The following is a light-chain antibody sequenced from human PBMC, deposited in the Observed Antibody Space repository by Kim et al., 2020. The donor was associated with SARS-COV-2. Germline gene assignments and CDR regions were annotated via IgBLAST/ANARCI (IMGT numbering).Light chain of an antibody. J-gene: IGLJ1*01. CDR3: AAWDDSLNGWV. V-gene: IGLV1-44*01. CDR2: SSN. CDR1: SANLGSNA. Sequence: GQRVTISCSGSSANLGSNAVNWYQHLPGIAPKRFIYSSNRQPSGVPDRFSASKSGTSASLAISGLQSDDEADYYCAAWDDSLNGWVFGTGTKVTVL.